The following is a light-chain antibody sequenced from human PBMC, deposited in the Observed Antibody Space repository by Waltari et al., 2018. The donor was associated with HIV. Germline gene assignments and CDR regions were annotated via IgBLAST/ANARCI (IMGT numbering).Light chain of an antibody. Sequence: QSALTQPPSASGSPGQSVTISCPGTSSDVGGHNYVSWYQQPPGKAPKLRIYEVSKRPSGVPDRFSGSKSGNTASLTVSGLQAEDEADYYCSSYAGSNNFGVFGGGTKLTVL. CDR3: SSYAGSNNFGV. J-gene: IGLJ2*01. V-gene: IGLV2-8*01. CDR2: EVS. CDR1: SSDVGGHNY.